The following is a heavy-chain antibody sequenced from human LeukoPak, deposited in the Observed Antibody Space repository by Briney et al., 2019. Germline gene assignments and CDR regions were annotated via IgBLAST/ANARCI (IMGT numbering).Heavy chain of an antibody. J-gene: IGHJ4*02. D-gene: IGHD3-22*01. CDR2: IIPIFGTA. Sequence: SVKVSCKASGGTFSSYAISWVRQAPGQGLEWMGGIIPIFGTANYAQKFQGRVTITADESTSTAYMEPSSLRSEDTAVYYCAISHDYYDSSGYPLDYWGQGTLVTVSS. CDR1: GGTFSSYA. V-gene: IGHV1-69*13. CDR3: AISHDYYDSSGYPLDY.